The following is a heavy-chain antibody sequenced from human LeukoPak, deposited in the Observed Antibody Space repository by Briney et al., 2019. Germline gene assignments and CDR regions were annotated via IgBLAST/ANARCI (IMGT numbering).Heavy chain of an antibody. CDR3: ARSAYNWNDGYYGMDV. CDR1: GYTFTGYY. V-gene: IGHV1-2*02. D-gene: IGHD1-1*01. Sequence: ASVKVSCKASGYTFTGYYMHWVRQAPGQGLEWMGWINPNSGGTNYAQKFQGRVTMTRDTSISTAYMEPSRLRSDDTAVYYCARSAYNWNDGYYGMDVWGQGTTVTVSS. J-gene: IGHJ6*02. CDR2: INPNSGGT.